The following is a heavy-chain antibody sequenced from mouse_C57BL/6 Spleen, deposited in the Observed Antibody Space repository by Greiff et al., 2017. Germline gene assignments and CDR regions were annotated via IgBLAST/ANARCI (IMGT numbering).Heavy chain of an antibody. J-gene: IGHJ2*01. Sequence: EVHLVESGGGLVKPGGSLKLSCAASGFTFSSYAMSWVRQTPEKRLEWVATISDGGSYTYYPDNVKGRFTISRDNAKNNLYLQMSHLKSEDTAMYYCARDAGAYYFDYWGQGTTLTVSS. CDR1: GFTFSSYA. CDR3: ARDAGAYYFDY. V-gene: IGHV5-4*01. CDR2: ISDGGSYT.